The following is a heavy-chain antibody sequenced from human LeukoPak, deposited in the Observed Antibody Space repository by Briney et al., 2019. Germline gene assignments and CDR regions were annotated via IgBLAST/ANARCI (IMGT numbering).Heavy chain of an antibody. CDR3: ARGKVRGLDAFDI. D-gene: IGHD3-10*01. Sequence: SETLSLTCTVSGGSVSSGSYYWSWIRQPPGKGLEWIGYIYYSGSTNYNPSLKSRVTISVDTSKNQFSLKLSSVTAADTAVYYCARGKVRGLDAFDIWGQGTMVTVSS. CDR1: GGSVSSGSYY. V-gene: IGHV4-61*01. CDR2: IYYSGST. J-gene: IGHJ3*02.